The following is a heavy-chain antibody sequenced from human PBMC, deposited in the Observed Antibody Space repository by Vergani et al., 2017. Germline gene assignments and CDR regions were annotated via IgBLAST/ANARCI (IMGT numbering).Heavy chain of an antibody. J-gene: IGHJ3*02. CDR2: ISGSGGST. CDR3: AKDISSSGTGDAFDI. CDR1: GFTFSSYA. V-gene: IGHV3-23*01. D-gene: IGHD3-22*01. Sequence: VQLLESGGGLVQPGGSLRLSCAASGFTFSSYAMSWVRQAPGKGLEWVSAISGSGGSTGYEDSVKGRFTISRDNAKNSLYLQMNSLKAEDTALYYCAKDISSSGTGDAFDIWGQGTMVTVSS.